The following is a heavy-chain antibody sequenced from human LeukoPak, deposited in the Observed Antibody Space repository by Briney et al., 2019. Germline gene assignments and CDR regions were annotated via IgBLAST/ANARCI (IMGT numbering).Heavy chain of an antibody. D-gene: IGHD3-10*01. J-gene: IGHJ4*02. CDR3: QTDYYYGSGSFDY. CDR1: GFTFSSYG. Sequence: GGSLRLSCAASGFTFSSYGMHWVRQAPGKGLEWVAFIRYDGSNKYYADSVKGRFTISRDNSKNTLYLQMNGLRAEDTAVYYCQTDYYYGSGSFDYWGQGTLVTVSS. V-gene: IGHV3-30*02. CDR2: IRYDGSNK.